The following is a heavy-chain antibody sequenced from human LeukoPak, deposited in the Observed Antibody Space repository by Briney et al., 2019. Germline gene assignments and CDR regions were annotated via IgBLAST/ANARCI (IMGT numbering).Heavy chain of an antibody. D-gene: IGHD4-17*01. V-gene: IGHV3-7*05. Sequence: PGGSLRLSCAATGFTFNNYWMSWVRQAPGKGLEWVANTKEDGSEKYYVDSVKGRFTISRDNAKNSLYLQMNSLRAEDTAVYYCAREMTTVTTLEYWGQGTLVTVSS. CDR3: AREMTTVTTLEY. CDR1: GFTFNNYW. J-gene: IGHJ4*02. CDR2: TKEDGSEK.